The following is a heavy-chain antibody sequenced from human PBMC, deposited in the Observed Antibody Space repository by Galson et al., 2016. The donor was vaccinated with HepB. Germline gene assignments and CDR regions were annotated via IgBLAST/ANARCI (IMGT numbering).Heavy chain of an antibody. J-gene: IGHJ4*02. V-gene: IGHV4-61*01. CDR3: AASVPDFGDYVSFDF. D-gene: IGHD4-17*01. CDR1: GASVTTGNYR. CDR2: IYYIGNT. Sequence: LSLTCTVSGASVTTGNYRWSWIRRPPGKSLEWLGYIYYIGNTKYNPSVESRVTMLRDTSKNQFPLRLTSVTAADTAVYYCAASVPDFGDYVSFDFWGRGTLVTVSS.